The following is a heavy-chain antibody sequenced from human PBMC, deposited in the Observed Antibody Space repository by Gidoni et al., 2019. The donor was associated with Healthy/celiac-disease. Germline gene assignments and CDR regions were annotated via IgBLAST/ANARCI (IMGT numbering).Heavy chain of an antibody. D-gene: IGHD3-22*01. Sequence: QVQLVQSGAEVKKPGSSVKVSCKASGVPFRSYATSWVRQAAGQGLEWMGGIIPIFGTANYAQKFQGRVTITADESTSTAYMELSSLRSEDTAVYYCARESTYYYDSSGYYWWGQGTLVTVSS. CDR3: ARESTYYYDSSGYYW. J-gene: IGHJ4*02. V-gene: IGHV1-69*01. CDR2: IIPIFGTA. CDR1: GVPFRSYA.